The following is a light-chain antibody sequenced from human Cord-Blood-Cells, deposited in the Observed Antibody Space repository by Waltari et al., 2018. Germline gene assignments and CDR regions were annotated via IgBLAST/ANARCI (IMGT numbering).Light chain of an antibody. CDR1: QSVSSS. CDR3: QQRSNWPPLYT. V-gene: IGKV3-11*01. J-gene: IGKJ2*01. CDR2: DAS. Sequence: EIVLTQSPATLSLSPGERATLSCRASQSVSSSLAWYQQKPGQAPRLLIYDASNRATGIPARCSGSGSGTDFTLTISSLEPEDFAVYDCQQRSNWPPLYTFGQGTKLEIK.